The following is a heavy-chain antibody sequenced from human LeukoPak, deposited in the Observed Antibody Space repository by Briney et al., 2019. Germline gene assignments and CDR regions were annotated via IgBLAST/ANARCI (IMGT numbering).Heavy chain of an antibody. CDR1: GFTFGSYG. Sequence: PGGSLRLSCAASGFTFGSYGMSWVRQAPGKGLEWVSFITPNADRTSYADSVEGRFTISRDNPRNTLYMQMNSLRDEDTAVYYCAIMHGYYDGSGYWVQWDQGTLVTVSS. CDR3: AIMHGYYDGSGYWVQ. D-gene: IGHD3-22*01. CDR2: ITPNADRT. V-gene: IGHV3-23*01. J-gene: IGHJ4*02.